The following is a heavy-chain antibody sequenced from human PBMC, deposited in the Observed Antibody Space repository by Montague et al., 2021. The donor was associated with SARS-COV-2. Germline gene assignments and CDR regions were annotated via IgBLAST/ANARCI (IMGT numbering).Heavy chain of an antibody. V-gene: IGHV4-34*01. J-gene: IGHJ4*02. CDR1: GASSSNYY. Sequence: SESLSLVYAVYGASSSNYYWSWIRQSPGKGLEWVGEINHSGYTDYNPSLESRLTISLDSSKKQFSLKMTSVTAADTAIYYCASAPRYSFGFWAYWGQGTLVSVSS. CDR2: INHSGYT. CDR3: ASAPRYSFGFWAY. D-gene: IGHD5-12*01.